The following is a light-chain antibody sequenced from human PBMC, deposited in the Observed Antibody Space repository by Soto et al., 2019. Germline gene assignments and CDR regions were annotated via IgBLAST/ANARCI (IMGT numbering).Light chain of an antibody. CDR3: QTWGTGLWV. J-gene: IGLJ3*02. CDR2: VNSDGSH. Sequence: QSVLTQSPSASASLGASVKLTCTLSSGHSNYAIAWHQQQPEKGPRYLMKVNSDGSHYKGDGIPDRFSGSSSGAERYLTISSLQSEDEADYYCQTWGTGLWVFGGGTQLTVL. CDR1: SGHSNYA. V-gene: IGLV4-69*01.